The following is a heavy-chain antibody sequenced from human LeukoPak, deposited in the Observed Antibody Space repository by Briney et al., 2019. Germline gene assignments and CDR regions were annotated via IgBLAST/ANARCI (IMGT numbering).Heavy chain of an antibody. CDR3: ARAGLRWFFDY. V-gene: IGHV4-39*01. J-gene: IGHJ4*02. Sequence: SGTLSLACIVSGGSISGTSYYCGWIRQPPGQGLEWIGSIHYSGNTYSNPSLKSRVTISVDTSKNQFSLQLSSVTAADTAVYYCARAGLRWFFDYWGQGTLVTVS. CDR2: IHYSGNT. D-gene: IGHD4-23*01. CDR1: GGSISGTSYY.